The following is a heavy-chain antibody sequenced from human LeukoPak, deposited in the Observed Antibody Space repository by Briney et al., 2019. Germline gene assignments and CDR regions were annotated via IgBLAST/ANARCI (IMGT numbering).Heavy chain of an antibody. CDR2: IWYDGSNK. J-gene: IGHJ4*02. D-gene: IGHD6-19*01. CDR1: GFTFRSHA. Sequence: GGSLRLSCATSGFTFRSHAMHWVRQSPGKGLEWVAQIWYDGSNKYYADSVKGRFSVSRDNSKNTLYLQMNSLRAEDTAVYYCARAQGEQWLNYWGQGTLVTVSS. V-gene: IGHV3-33*01. CDR3: ARAQGEQWLNY.